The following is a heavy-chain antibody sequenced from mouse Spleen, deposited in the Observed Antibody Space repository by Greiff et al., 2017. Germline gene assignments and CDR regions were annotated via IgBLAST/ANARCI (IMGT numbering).Heavy chain of an antibody. CDR1: GYTFTDYY. CDR3: ARSEYGNYFDY. Sequence: VQLQQSGPVLVKPGASVKMSCKASGYTFTDYYMNWVKQSHGKSLEWIGVINPYNGGTSYNQKFKGKATLTVDKSSSTAYMELNSLTSEDSAVYYCARSEYGNYFDYWGQGTTLTVSS. CDR2: INPYNGGT. V-gene: IGHV1-19*01. D-gene: IGHD2-10*02. J-gene: IGHJ2*01.